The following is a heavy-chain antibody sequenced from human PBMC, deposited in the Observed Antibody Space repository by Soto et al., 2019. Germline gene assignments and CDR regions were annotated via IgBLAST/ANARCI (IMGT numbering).Heavy chain of an antibody. J-gene: IGHJ6*02. CDR3: ARDSRGSYHYYGMDV. Sequence: PSETLSLTCTVSGGSISSYYWSWIRQPPGKGLEWIGYIYYSRSTNYNPSLKSRVTISVDTSKNQFSLKLSSVTAADTAVYYCARDSRGSYHYYGMDVWGQGTTVTVS. D-gene: IGHD1-26*01. CDR1: GGSISSYY. CDR2: IYYSRST. V-gene: IGHV4-59*01.